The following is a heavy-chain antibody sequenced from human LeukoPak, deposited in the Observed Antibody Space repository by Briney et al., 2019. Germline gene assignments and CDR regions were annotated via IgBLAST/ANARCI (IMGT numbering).Heavy chain of an antibody. D-gene: IGHD3-22*01. V-gene: IGHV4-34*01. CDR3: ARHSPYYYDSSGLDY. CDR2: INHSGST. Sequence: PSETLSLTCAVYGGSFSGYYWSWIRQPPGKGLGWIGEINHSGSTNYNPSLKSRVTISVDTSKNQFSLKLSSVTAADTAVYYCARHSPYYYDSSGLDYWGQGTLVTVSS. CDR1: GGSFSGYY. J-gene: IGHJ4*02.